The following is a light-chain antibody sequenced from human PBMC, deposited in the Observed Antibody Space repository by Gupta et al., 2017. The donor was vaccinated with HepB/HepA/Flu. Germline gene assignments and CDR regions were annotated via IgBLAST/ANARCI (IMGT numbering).Light chain of an antibody. CDR1: QSLLHSNGNSY. Sequence: DIVMTQSPLSLPVTPGEPASISCRSSQSLLHSNGNSYLDWYLQKPGQSPHLLIYLGSNRASGVPDRFSGSGSGTDFTLKISRVEAEDVGVYYCRQALQTPLTFGGGTKVEIK. V-gene: IGKV2-28*01. CDR3: RQALQTPLT. J-gene: IGKJ4*01. CDR2: LGS.